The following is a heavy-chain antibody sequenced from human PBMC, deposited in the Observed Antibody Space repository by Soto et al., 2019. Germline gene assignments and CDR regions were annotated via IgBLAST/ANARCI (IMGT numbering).Heavy chain of an antibody. CDR1: GFTFSTDA. CDR3: AKTLWFGELLDFFDY. J-gene: IGHJ4*02. Sequence: EVQLLESGGGLVQPGGSLRLSCAASGFTFSTDAMSWVRQAPGQGLEWVSGISGSGGSTHYAGSVKGRFTISRDNSKNTLYLQMNSLRAEDTAVYYCAKTLWFGELLDFFDYWGQGTLVTVSS. D-gene: IGHD3-10*01. V-gene: IGHV3-23*01. CDR2: ISGSGGST.